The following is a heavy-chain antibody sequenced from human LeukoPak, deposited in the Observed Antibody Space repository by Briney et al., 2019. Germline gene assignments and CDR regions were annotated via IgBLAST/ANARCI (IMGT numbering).Heavy chain of an antibody. V-gene: IGHV3-74*01. Sequence: GGSLRLSCSASGFTFRSYAMHWVRQAPGKGLVWVSRINGDGSTINYADSVKGRFTISRDNAKNTLYLQMNSLRAEDTAVYYCARDRGPAVMDYWGQGTLVTVSS. J-gene: IGHJ4*02. D-gene: IGHD2-2*03. CDR2: INGDGSTI. CDR3: ARDRGPAVMDY. CDR1: GFTFRSYA.